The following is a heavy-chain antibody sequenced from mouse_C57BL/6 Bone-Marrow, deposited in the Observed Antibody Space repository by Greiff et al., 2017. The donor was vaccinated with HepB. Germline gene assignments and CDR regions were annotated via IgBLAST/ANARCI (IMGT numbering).Heavy chain of an antibody. CDR2: INPGSGGT. J-gene: IGHJ4*01. CDR1: GYAFPNYL. D-gene: IGHD2-3*01. Sequence: QVQLQQSGAELVRPGTSVKVSCKASGYAFPNYLIEWVKQRPGQGLEWIGVINPGSGGTNYNEKFKGKATLTADKSSSTAYMQLSSLTSEDSAVYFCARDDPFYAMDYWGQGTSVTVSS. CDR3: ARDDPFYAMDY. V-gene: IGHV1-54*01.